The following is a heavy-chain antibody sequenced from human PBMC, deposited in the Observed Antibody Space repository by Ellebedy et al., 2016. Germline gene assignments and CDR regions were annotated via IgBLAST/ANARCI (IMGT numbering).Heavy chain of an antibody. J-gene: IGHJ6*02. D-gene: IGHD4-11*01. CDR3: ARAGAPIDYGNYAGPYYYYGMDV. V-gene: IGHV3-13*01. Sequence: GGSLRLXXAASGFTFSSYDMHWVRQATGKGLEWVSAIGTAGDTYYPGSVKGRFTISRENAKNSLYLQMNSLRAGDTAVYYCARAGAPIDYGNYAGPYYYYGMDVWGQGTTVTVSS. CDR1: GFTFSSYD. CDR2: IGTAGDT.